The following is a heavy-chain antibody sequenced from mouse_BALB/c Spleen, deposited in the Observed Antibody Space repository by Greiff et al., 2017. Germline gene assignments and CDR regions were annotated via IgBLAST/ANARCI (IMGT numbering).Heavy chain of an antibody. CDR2: ISCYNGAT. CDR1: GYSFTGYY. D-gene: IGHD1-1*01. V-gene: IGHV1S34*01. CDR3: ARGDYYGSSLDY. J-gene: IGHJ2*01. Sequence: LVKTGASVKISCKASGYSFTGYYMHWVKQSHGTSLEWIGYISCYNGATSYNQKFKGKATFTVDTSSSTAYMQFNSLTSEDSAVYYCARGDYYGSSLDYWGQGTTLTVTS.